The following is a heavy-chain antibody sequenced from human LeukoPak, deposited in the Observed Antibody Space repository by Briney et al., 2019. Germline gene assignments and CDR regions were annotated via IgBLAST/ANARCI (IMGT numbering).Heavy chain of an antibody. CDR2: ISGSGYYT. D-gene: IGHD3-16*01. Sequence: GGSLRLSCEASGFTFGSFAMSWVRQAPGKGLEWVSGISGSGYYTYYAQSVKGRFTISRDNSKYTLYIDLNSLRAEDTARYFCARDGSWGDYQFYFYMDVWGKGTTVTVSS. J-gene: IGHJ6*03. V-gene: IGHV3-23*01. CDR3: ARDGSWGDYQFYFYMDV. CDR1: GFTFGSFA.